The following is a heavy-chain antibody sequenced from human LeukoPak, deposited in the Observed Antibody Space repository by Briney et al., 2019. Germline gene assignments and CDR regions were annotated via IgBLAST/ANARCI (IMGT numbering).Heavy chain of an antibody. CDR1: GGSISSYY. D-gene: IGHD3-16*01. J-gene: IGHJ4*02. Sequence: KPSETLSLTCTVSGGSISSYYWSWIRQPPGKGLEWIAYIYYSGSTNYNPSLKSRVTISVDTSKNQFSLKLSSVTAADTAVYYCARGEVYFDYWGQGTLVTVSS. CDR2: IYYSGST. V-gene: IGHV4-59*13. CDR3: ARGEVYFDY.